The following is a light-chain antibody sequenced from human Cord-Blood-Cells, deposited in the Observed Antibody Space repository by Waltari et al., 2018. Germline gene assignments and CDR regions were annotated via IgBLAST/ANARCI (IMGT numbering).Light chain of an antibody. J-gene: IGLJ2*01. CDR3: SSYTSSSTVVV. CDR2: DVS. Sequence: QSALTQHASVSGSPGQSITISCTGTSSDVGGYNYVSWYQQHPGKAPKLMIYDVSNRPSGVSNRFSGSKSGNTAALAISGLQAEDEADYYCSSYTSSSTVVVFGGGTKLTVL. V-gene: IGLV2-14*01. CDR1: SSDVGGYNY.